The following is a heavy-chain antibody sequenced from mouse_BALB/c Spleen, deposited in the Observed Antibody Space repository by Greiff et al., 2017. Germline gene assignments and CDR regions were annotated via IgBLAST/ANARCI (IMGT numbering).Heavy chain of an antibody. J-gene: IGHJ1*01. V-gene: IGHV5-12-2*01. Sequence: EVQLVESGGGLVQPGGSLKLSCAASGFTFSSYTMSWVRQTPEKRLEWVAYISNGGGSTYYPDTVKGRFTISRDNAKNTLYLQMSSLKSEDTAMYYCARRYYGSSPHSYFVVWGAGTTVTVSS. CDR2: ISNGGGST. D-gene: IGHD1-1*01. CDR3: ARRYYGSSPHSYFVV. CDR1: GFTFSSYT.